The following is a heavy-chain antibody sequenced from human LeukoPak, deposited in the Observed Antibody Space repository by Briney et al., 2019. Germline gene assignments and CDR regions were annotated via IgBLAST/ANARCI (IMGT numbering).Heavy chain of an antibody. CDR2: MNPNSGNT. J-gene: IGHJ4*02. CDR1: GYTFTSYD. Sequence: GASVKVSCKASGYTFTSYDINWVRQATGQGLEWMGWMNPNSGNTGYAQKFQGRVTMTRNTSISTAYMELSSLRSEDTAVYYCARDHHDQQSVVVIAIYQFDYWGQGTLVTVSS. V-gene: IGHV1-8*01. D-gene: IGHD2-21*01. CDR3: ARDHHDQQSVVVIAIYQFDY.